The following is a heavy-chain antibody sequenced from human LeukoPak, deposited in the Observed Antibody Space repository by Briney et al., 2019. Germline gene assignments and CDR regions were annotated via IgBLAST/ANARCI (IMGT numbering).Heavy chain of an antibody. CDR3: AKSHCSSTSCSLFDP. CDR2: ISWNSGSI. Sequence: GRSLRLSCAASGFTFDDYAMRWVRQAPGKGLEWVSGISWNSGSIGYADSVKGRFTISRDNAKNSLYLQMNSLRAEDTGLYYCAKSHCSSTSCSLFDPWGQGTLVTVSS. CDR1: GFTFDDYA. V-gene: IGHV3-9*01. J-gene: IGHJ5*02. D-gene: IGHD2-2*01.